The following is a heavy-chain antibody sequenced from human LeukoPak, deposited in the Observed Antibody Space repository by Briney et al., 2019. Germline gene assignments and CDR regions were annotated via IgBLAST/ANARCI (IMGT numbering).Heavy chain of an antibody. V-gene: IGHV3-20*04. Sequence: GGSLRLSCTASGFAFDEHGMSWVRQVPGKGLEWVSGINWSGGSTGYADPLRGRFTISRDNAKNSLYLQMDSLKAEDTALYYCARAPITSPFYFDYWGQGTLVTVSS. CDR1: GFAFDEHG. J-gene: IGHJ4*02. CDR2: INWSGGST. D-gene: IGHD2-2*01. CDR3: ARAPITSPFYFDY.